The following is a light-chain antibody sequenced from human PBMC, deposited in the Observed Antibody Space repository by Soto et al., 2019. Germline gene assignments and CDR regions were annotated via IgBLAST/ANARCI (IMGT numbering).Light chain of an antibody. CDR2: GAS. CDR1: QSVSSSA. V-gene: IGKV3-20*01. CDR3: QYYGTSHQK. Sequence: EIVLTQSPGTLSLSPGERATLSCRASQSVSSSALAWYQQKPGQAPRRLIYGASSRATGIPDRFSGSGSGTDFTLTISRLEPEDFEVYYCQYYGTSHQKFGKAPKVNIX. J-gene: IGKJ1*01.